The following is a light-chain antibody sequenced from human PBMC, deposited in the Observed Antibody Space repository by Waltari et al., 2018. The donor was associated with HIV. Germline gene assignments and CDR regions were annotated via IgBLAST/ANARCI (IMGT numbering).Light chain of an antibody. CDR2: RNN. CDR3: CSYAGSSTWV. CDR1: SSNIGSNY. V-gene: IGLV1-47*01. J-gene: IGLJ3*02. Sequence: QSVLTQPPSASGPPGQRVTISCSGSSSNIGSNYVYWYQQLPGTAPKLLIYRNNQRPSGVPDRLSGSKSGTSASLAISGLRSEDEADYYCCSYAGSSTWVFGGGTKLTVL.